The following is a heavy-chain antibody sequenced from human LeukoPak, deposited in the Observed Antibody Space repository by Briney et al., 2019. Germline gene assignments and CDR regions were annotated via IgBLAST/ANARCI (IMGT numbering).Heavy chain of an antibody. CDR2: INHSGST. CDR3: ATADYYYDSSGYYYTDY. V-gene: IGHV4-34*01. D-gene: IGHD3-22*01. J-gene: IGHJ4*02. Sequence: SETLSLTCAVYGGSFSGYYWSWIRQPPGKGLEWIGEINHSGSTNYNPSLKSRVTISVDTSKNQFSLKLSSVTAADTAVYYCATADYYYDSSGYYYTDYWGQGTLVTASS. CDR1: GGSFSGYY.